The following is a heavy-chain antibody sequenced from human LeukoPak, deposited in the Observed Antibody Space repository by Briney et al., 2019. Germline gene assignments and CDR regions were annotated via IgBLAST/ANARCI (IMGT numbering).Heavy chain of an antibody. V-gene: IGHV3-21*01. CDR2: ISSSSSNI. CDR3: ARDRWEPLRYWYFDL. Sequence: PGGSLRLSCAASGFTFSSYSMNWVRQAPGKGLEWVSSISSSSSNIYYADSVKGRFTISRDNAKNSLYLQMNSLRAEDTAVYYCARDRWEPLRYWYFDLWGRGTLVTVSS. CDR1: GFTFSSYS. D-gene: IGHD1-26*01. J-gene: IGHJ2*01.